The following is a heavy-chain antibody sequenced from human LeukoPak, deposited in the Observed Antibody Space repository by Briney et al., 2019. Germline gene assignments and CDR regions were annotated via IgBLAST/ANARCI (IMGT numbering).Heavy chain of an antibody. J-gene: IGHJ3*01. CDR1: GFTFSGYT. CDR2: ITGSSNYI. V-gene: IGHV3-21*01. Sequence: GGSLRLSCEASGFTFSGYTMHWVRQAPGKGLEWVSSITGSSNYIYYGDSMKGRFTISRDNAGNSVYLQMNSLRAEDTALYYCARGPRLEAFDLWGQGTMLTVSS. CDR3: ARGPRLEAFDL. D-gene: IGHD3-16*01.